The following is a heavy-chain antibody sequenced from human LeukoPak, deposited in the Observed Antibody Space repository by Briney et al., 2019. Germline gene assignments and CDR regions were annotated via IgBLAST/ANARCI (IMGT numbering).Heavy chain of an antibody. J-gene: IGHJ4*02. CDR1: GGSISSYY. V-gene: IGHV4-59*08. CDR2: IYYSGST. D-gene: IGHD5-18*01. CDR3: ASHRTAMAYFDY. Sequence: SETLSLTCTVSGGSISSYYWSWIRQPPGKGLEWIGYIYYSGSTNYNPSLKSRVTISVDTSKNQFSLKLSSVTAADTAVYYCASHRTAMAYFDYWGQGTLVTVSS.